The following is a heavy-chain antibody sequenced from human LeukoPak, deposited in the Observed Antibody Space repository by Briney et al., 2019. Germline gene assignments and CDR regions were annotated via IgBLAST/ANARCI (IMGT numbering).Heavy chain of an antibody. J-gene: IGHJ6*02. CDR2: IYYSGST. CDR1: GGSISSGGYY. Sequence: SKTLSLTCTVSGGSISSGGYYWSWIRQHPGEGLEWIGYIYYSGSTYYNPSLKSRVTISVDTSKNQFSLKLSSVTAADTAVYYCARDNTLIYYYGMDVWGQGTTVTVSS. CDR3: ARDNTLIYYYGMDV. V-gene: IGHV4-31*03.